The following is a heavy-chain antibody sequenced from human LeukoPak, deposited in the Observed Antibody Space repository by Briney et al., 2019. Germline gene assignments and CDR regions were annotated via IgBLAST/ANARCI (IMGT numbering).Heavy chain of an antibody. J-gene: IGHJ6*02. CDR1: GYTFTSYA. CDR3: ARGGSYYSHYYYYGMDV. CDR2: INTNTGNP. Sequence: ASVKVSCKASGYTFTSYAMNWVRQAPGQGLEWMGWINTNTGNPTYAQGFTGRFVFSLDTSVSTAYLQISSLKAEDTAVYYCARGGSYYSHYYYYGMDVWGQGTTVTVSS. V-gene: IGHV7-4-1*02. D-gene: IGHD3-10*01.